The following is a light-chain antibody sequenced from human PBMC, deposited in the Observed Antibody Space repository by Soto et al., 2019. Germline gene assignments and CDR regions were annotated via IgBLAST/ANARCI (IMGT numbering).Light chain of an antibody. V-gene: IGKV3-20*01. J-gene: IGKJ1*01. CDR2: GVA. CDR3: QQYGSSRT. Sequence: EIVLTQSPGTLSLSPGERATLSCRASQSVSSNYLAWYQQKPGQAPRLLIYGVASRATGIPDRFSGSGSGPDFTLTISRLEPEDFAVYYCQQYGSSRTFGQGTKVEIK. CDR1: QSVSSNY.